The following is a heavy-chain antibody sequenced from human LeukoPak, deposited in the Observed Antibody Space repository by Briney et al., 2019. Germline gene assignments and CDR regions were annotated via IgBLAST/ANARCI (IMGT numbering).Heavy chain of an antibody. J-gene: IGHJ6*02. CDR3: ARLDGGGYFDWLLFHYYYGMDV. CDR1: GYSFTSYW. V-gene: IGHV5-51*01. D-gene: IGHD3-9*01. Sequence: GESLKISCKGSGYSFTSYWIGWVRPMPGKGLEWMGIIYPGDSDTRYSPSFQGQVTISADKSISTAYLQWSSLKASDTAMYYCARLDGGGYFDWLLFHYYYGMDVWGQGTTVTVSS. CDR2: IYPGDSDT.